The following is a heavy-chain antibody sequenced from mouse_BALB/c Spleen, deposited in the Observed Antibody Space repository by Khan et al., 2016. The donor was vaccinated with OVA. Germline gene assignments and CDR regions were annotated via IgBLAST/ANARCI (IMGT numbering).Heavy chain of an antibody. CDR3: TRRHNTYAWFAY. CDR1: GFTFSAFG. CDR2: ISSGSNTI. J-gene: IGHJ3*01. D-gene: IGHD1-1*01. V-gene: IGHV5-17*02. Sequence: EVELVESGGGLVQPGGSRKLSCSASGFTFSAFGMHWVRQAPEKGLEWVAYISSGSNTIYYADSVKGRFTLSRDNPENTLVLQMTSLRSEDTAIYYCTRRHNTYAWFAYWGQGTLVSVSA.